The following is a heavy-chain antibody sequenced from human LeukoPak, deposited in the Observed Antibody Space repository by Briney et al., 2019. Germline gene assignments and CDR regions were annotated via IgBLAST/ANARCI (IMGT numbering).Heavy chain of an antibody. CDR3: ARAPAPRITMVRAISWFDP. D-gene: IGHD3-10*01. Sequence: PSETLSLTCAAYGGSFSGYYWSWIRQPPGKGLEWIGEINHSGSNNYNPSLQSRGTISVDTSKNQFSLKLSSVTAADTAVYYCARAPAPRITMVRAISWFDPWGQGTLVTVSS. CDR2: INHSGSN. J-gene: IGHJ5*02. V-gene: IGHV4-34*01. CDR1: GGSFSGYY.